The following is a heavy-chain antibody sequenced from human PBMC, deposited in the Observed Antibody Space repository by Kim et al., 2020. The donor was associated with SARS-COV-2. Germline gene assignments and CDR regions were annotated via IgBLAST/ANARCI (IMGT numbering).Heavy chain of an antibody. V-gene: IGHV3-30*04. CDR3: ARDTDVVVPAAPINYYYYGMDV. CDR1: GFTFSSYA. Sequence: GGSLRLSCAASGFTFSSYAMHWVRQAPGKGLEWVAVISYDGSNKYYADSVKGRFTISRDNSKNTLYLQMNSLRAEDTAVYYCARDTDVVVPAAPINYYYYGMDVWGQGTTVTVSS. J-gene: IGHJ6*02. CDR2: ISYDGSNK. D-gene: IGHD2-2*01.